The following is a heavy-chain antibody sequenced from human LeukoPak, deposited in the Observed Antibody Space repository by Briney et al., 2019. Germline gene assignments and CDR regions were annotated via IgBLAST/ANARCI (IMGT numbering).Heavy chain of an antibody. D-gene: IGHD3-22*01. J-gene: IGHJ4*02. Sequence: SETLSLTCTVSGGSISSYYWSWIRQPPGKGLEWIGYIYYSGSTNYNPSLKSRVTISVDTSKNQSSLKLSSVTAADTAVYYCARHTQGYYDSSGYDYWGQGTLVTVSS. CDR3: ARHTQGYYDSSGYDY. CDR1: GGSISSYY. V-gene: IGHV4-59*08. CDR2: IYYSGST.